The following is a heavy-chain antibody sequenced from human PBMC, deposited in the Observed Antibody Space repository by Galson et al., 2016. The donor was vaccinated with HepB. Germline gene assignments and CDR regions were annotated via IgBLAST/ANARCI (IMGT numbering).Heavy chain of an antibody. D-gene: IGHD3-9*01. J-gene: IGHJ4*02. V-gene: IGHV2-70*13. CDR3: ARNWDHDILTGYFDY. CDR2: IDWDGDK. Sequence: PALVKPTQTLTLTCTVSGFSLTSTGVCVSWIRQPPGKALEWLALIDWDGDKYYNTSLKTRLTISKDTSKNQVVLTMTSMDPLDTATYYCARNWDHDILTGYFDYWGQGTLVTVSS. CDR1: GFSLTSTGVC.